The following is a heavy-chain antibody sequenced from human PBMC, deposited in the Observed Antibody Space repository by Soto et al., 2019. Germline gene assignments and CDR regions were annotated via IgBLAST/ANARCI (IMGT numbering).Heavy chain of an antibody. V-gene: IGHV3-7*01. Sequence: EVQLVESGGGLVQPGGSLRLSCAASGFTFSSYWMSWVRQAPGQGLEWVANIKQDGSEKYYVDSMKGRFTISRDNAQNSLFLQMNRLRAEDTAVYYCVRVRCSGTSCRRGWYFDLWGRGTLVTVSS. D-gene: IGHD2-15*01. CDR2: IKQDGSEK. CDR1: GFTFSSYW. CDR3: VRVRCSGTSCRRGWYFDL. J-gene: IGHJ2*01.